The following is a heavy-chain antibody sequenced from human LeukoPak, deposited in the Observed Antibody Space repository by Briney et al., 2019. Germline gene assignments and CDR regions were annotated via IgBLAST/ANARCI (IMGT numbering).Heavy chain of an antibody. V-gene: IGHV4-34*01. CDR2: INHSGST. CDR3: ARDINSSGFH. D-gene: IGHD6-19*01. Sequence: SETLSLTCAVYGGSFSGYYWSWIRQPPGKGLEWIGEINHSGSTNYNPSLKSRVTMSVDTSKNQFSLKLSSVTAADTAVYYCARDINSSGFHWGQGTLVTVSS. J-gene: IGHJ4*02. CDR1: GGSFSGYY.